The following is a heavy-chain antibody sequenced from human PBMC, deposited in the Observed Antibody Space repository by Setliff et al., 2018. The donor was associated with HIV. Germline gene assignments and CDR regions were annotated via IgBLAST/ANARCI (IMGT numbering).Heavy chain of an antibody. CDR2: IYYTGST. CDR1: GGSISSGGYY. V-gene: IGHV4-31*03. D-gene: IGHD5-18*01. CDR3: ARTLRAAAMGYFDY. Sequence: LSLTCTVSGGSISSGGYYWSWIRQLPGKGLEWIGYIYYTGSTYYNPSLKSRVTISVDTSKNQFSLKLTSVTAADTAVYYCARTLRAAAMGYFDYWGQGTLVTVSS. J-gene: IGHJ4*02.